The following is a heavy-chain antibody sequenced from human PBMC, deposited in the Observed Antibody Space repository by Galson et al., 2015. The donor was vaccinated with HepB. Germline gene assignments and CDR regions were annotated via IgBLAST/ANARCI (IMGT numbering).Heavy chain of an antibody. Sequence: PSFQGHITISADKSISTAYLQWSSLQASDTAMYYCARHDGSGWYDYWGQGTLVTVSS. CDR3: ARHDGSGWYDY. J-gene: IGHJ4*02. D-gene: IGHD6-19*01. V-gene: IGHV5-10-1*01.